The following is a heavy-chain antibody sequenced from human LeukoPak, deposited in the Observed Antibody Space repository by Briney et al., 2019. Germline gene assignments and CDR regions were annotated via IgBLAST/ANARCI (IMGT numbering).Heavy chain of an antibody. CDR2: IYYSGST. Sequence: SETLSLTCTVSGGSISSHYWSWIRQPPGKGLEWICYIYYSGSTNYNPSRKSRVPISADTSKNQFSPKLSSVTAAGTAVYYCARVPAQIKSKGVFYFDYWGQGTLVTVSS. V-gene: IGHV4-59*11. J-gene: IGHJ4*02. CDR3: ARVPAQIKSKGVFYFDY. D-gene: IGHD2-8*01. CDR1: GGSISSHY.